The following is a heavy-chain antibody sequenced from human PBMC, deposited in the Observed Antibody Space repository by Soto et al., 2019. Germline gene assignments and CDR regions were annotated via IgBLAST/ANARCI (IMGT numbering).Heavy chain of an antibody. J-gene: IGHJ4*02. D-gene: IGHD2-21*02. CDR3: VGGRYFGDY. V-gene: IGHV3-30*03. Sequence: GGSLRLSCAASGFTFSNYCMQWVRQAPGKGLEWVTVISYDGSNKYYADSVKGRFTISRDNSKNTVYLQLSSLRPEDPAVYHCVGGRYFGDYWGPGALVTVSS. CDR2: ISYDGSNK. CDR1: GFTFSNYC.